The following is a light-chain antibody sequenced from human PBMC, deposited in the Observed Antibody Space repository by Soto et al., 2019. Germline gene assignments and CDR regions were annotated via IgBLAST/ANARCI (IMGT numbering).Light chain of an antibody. CDR1: QSVTSN. CDR2: GAS. V-gene: IGKV3-15*01. CDR3: QQYKSWPLT. Sequence: RVITQSPAILSVSPGERATLFCRASQSVTSNLAWYQQKPGQSPRLLIYGASTRATGIPARFIGSGSGTDFTLTINSLQSEDFAVYFCQQYKSWPLTFGGGTKVEIK. J-gene: IGKJ4*01.